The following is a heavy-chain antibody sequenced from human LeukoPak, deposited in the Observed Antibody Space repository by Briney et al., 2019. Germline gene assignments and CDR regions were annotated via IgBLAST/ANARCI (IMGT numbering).Heavy chain of an antibody. CDR1: GDTLTELS. V-gene: IGHV1-18*01. CDR3: ARGGLRPFDY. Sequence: ASVKVSCKVSGDTLTELSMHWVRQAPGKGLEWMGWISTYNGNTNYAQNLQGRVTMTTDTSTNTAYMELRSLRSGDTAVYYCARGGLRPFDYWGQGTLVTVSS. D-gene: IGHD3-16*01. J-gene: IGHJ4*02. CDR2: ISTYNGNT.